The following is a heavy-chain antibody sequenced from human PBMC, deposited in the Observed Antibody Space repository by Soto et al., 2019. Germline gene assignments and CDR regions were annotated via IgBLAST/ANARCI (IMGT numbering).Heavy chain of an antibody. J-gene: IGHJ4*02. CDR2: IYWDDDK. CDR1: GFSLSTNGMG. D-gene: IGHD5-12*01. CDR3: ARLTRGVYDLDRLWEKFDY. V-gene: IGHV2-5*02. Sequence: QITVKESGLTLVKPTQTLTLTCTFSGFSLSTNGMGVGWIRQSPGKALEWLALIYWDDDKRYSPSLRSRLTITQYTSKTQLALTMPNMDPVDTATYYCARLTRGVYDLDRLWEKFDYWGQGTVVTVSS.